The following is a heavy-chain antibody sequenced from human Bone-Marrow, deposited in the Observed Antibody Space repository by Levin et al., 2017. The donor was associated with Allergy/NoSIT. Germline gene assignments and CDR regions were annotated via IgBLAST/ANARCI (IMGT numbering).Heavy chain of an antibody. D-gene: IGHD3-10*01. V-gene: IGHV1-18*01. CDR2: ISAYNGNT. Sequence: GESLKISCKASGYTFTSYGISWVRQAPGQGLEWMGWISAYNGNTNYAQKLQGRVTMTTDTSTSTAYMELRSLRSDDTAVYYCARARPSVRVYGANDYWGQGTLVTVSS. CDR1: GYTFTSYG. J-gene: IGHJ4*02. CDR3: ARARPSVRVYGANDY.